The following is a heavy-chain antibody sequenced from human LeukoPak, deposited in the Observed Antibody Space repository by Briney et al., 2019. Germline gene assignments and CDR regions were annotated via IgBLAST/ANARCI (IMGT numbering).Heavy chain of an antibody. Sequence: PGGSLRLSCAASGFTFSTYAMHWVRQAPGKGLESVSAISSNGGSTYYANCVKGRFMISRDNSKHTLYLQMGSLRAVDMAVYYCARGGITMVRGEIFDYWGQGTLVTVSS. V-gene: IGHV3-64*01. CDR2: ISSNGGST. CDR3: ARGGITMVRGEIFDY. J-gene: IGHJ4*02. CDR1: GFTFSTYA. D-gene: IGHD3-10*01.